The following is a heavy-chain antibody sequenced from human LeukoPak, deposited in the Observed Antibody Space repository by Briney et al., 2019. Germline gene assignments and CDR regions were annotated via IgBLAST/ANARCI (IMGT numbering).Heavy chain of an antibody. CDR1: GYTLTELS. CDR2: FDPEDGET. Sequence: ASVKVSCKVSGYTLTELSMHWVRQAPGKGLEWMGGFDPEDGETIYAQKFQGRVTMTRNTSISTAYMELSSLRSEDTAVYYCARTPYSSSWYGGYYYYYGMDVWGQGTTVTVSS. V-gene: IGHV1-24*01. CDR3: ARTPYSSSWYGGYYYYYGMDV. J-gene: IGHJ6*02. D-gene: IGHD6-13*01.